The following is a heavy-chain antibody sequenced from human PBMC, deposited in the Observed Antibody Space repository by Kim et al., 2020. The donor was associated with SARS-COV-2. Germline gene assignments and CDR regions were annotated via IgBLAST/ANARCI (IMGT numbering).Heavy chain of an antibody. CDR1: GFTFSSYA. CDR2: ISYDGSNK. J-gene: IGHJ4*02. V-gene: IGHV3-30-3*01. D-gene: IGHD1-26*01. Sequence: GGSLRLSCAASGFTFSSYAMHWVRQAPGKGLEWVAVISYDGSNKYYADSVKGRFTISRDNSKNTLYLQMNSLRAEDTAVYYCAREGVIVGATAIDYWGQGTLVTVSS. CDR3: AREGVIVGATAIDY.